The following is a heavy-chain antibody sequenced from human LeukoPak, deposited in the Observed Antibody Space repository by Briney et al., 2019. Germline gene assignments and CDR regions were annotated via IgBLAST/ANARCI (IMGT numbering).Heavy chain of an antibody. CDR1: GYTFISYD. CDR2: MNPNSGNT. V-gene: IGHV1-8*01. J-gene: IGHJ6*02. CDR3: ARLSSVAARYYYYGMDV. D-gene: IGHD6-13*01. Sequence: ASVKVSCKASGYTFISYDINWVRQATGQGLEWMGWMNPNSGNTGYAQKFQGRVTMTRNTSISTAYMELSSLRSEDTAVYYCARLSSVAARYYYYGMDVWGQGTTVTVS.